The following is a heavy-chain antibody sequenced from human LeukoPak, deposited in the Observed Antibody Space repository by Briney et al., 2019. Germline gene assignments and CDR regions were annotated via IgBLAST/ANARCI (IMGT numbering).Heavy chain of an antibody. J-gene: IGHJ6*02. D-gene: IGHD3-16*01. CDR1: GGSISSYY. Sequence: PSETLSLTCTVSGGSISSYYWSWIRQPPGKGLEGIGYIYYSGSTNYNPSLKSRVTISVDTSKNQFSLKLSSVTAADTAVYYCARLMGMDVWGQGTTVTVSS. V-gene: IGHV4-59*08. CDR3: ARLMGMDV. CDR2: IYYSGST.